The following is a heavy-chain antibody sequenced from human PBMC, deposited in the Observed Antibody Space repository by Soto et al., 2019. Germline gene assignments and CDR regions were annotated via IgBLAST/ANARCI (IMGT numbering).Heavy chain of an antibody. CDR2: ISYDGSNK. CDR3: AKDFFSRGPVPALYYYYGIDV. J-gene: IGHJ6*02. Sequence: QVQLVESGGGVVQPGSSLRLSCAASGFTFSSYGMHWVRQAPGKGLEWVAVISYDGSNKYYADSVKGRFTISRDNSKNTLYLQMDILRAEDTAVYYCAKDFFSRGPVPALYYYYGIDVWGQGTTVTVSS. CDR1: GFTFSSYG. V-gene: IGHV3-30*18. D-gene: IGHD3-10*01.